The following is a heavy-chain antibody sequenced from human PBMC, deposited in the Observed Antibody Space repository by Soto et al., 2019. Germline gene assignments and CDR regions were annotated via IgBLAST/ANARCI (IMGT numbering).Heavy chain of an antibody. CDR3: ARSQTGTTRFDY. Sequence: VQLVESGGGVVQPGRSLRLSCAASGFTFSSYAMHWVRQAPGKGLEWVAVISYDGSNKYYADSVKGRFTISRDNSKNTLYLQMNSLRAEDTAVYYCARSQTGTTRFDYWGQGNLVTVS. D-gene: IGHD1-7*01. CDR2: ISYDGSNK. V-gene: IGHV3-30-3*01. CDR1: GFTFSSYA. J-gene: IGHJ4*02.